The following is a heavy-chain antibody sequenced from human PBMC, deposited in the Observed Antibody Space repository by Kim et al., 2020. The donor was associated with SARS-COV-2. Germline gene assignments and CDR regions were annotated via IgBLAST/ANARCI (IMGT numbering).Heavy chain of an antibody. Sequence: GGSLRLSCAASGFTFSSYGMHWVRQAPGKGLEWVAVISYDGSNKYYADSVKGRFTISRDNSKNTLYLQMNSLRAEDTAVYYCSRVASCVRLLTFGLRGQG. D-gene: IGHD1-26*01. CDR1: GFTFSSYG. J-gene: IGHJ3*01. V-gene: IGHV3-33*05. CDR2: ISYDGSNK. CDR3: SRVASCVRLLTFGL.